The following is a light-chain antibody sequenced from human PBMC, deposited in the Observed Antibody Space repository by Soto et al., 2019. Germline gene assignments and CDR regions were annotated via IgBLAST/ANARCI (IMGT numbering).Light chain of an antibody. Sequence: QMTQSASTLSASLGDRVTIPCGASQSISSWLAWYQQKPRKAPKLLVYDASSLESGVPSRFSGSGSGTEFTLTISSLQPDDFATYYCQQYNSYSPLTFGGGTKVDIK. J-gene: IGKJ4*01. CDR2: DAS. CDR1: QSISSW. V-gene: IGKV1-5*01. CDR3: QQYNSYSPLT.